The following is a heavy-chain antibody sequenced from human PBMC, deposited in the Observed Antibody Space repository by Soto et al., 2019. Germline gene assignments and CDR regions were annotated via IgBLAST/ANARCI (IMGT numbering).Heavy chain of an antibody. Sequence: GRSLRLSCVVSGFNFSDYSMNWVRQAPGKGPEWISYISNSSRTIYYSDSVKGRVIVSRDNAKNSLYLQMNSLRDEDTAEYYCTRDRGRSRFGQDAFDLWGKGTMVTVSS. J-gene: IGHJ3*01. D-gene: IGHD2-15*01. CDR1: GFNFSDYS. CDR3: TRDRGRSRFGQDAFDL. V-gene: IGHV3-48*02. CDR2: ISNSSRTI.